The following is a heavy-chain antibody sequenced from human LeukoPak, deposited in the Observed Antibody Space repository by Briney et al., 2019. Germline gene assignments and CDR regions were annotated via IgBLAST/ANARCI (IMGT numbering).Heavy chain of an antibody. V-gene: IGHV3-49*04. Sequence: PGGSLRLSCKTSGFSFSDYAVSWVRQAPGKGLEWIGFIRNKANGGTTGYAASVKGRFTISRDDSKTIAHLQMSSLKTEDTAVYYCSRFYSSGWASGAFDIWGQGTMVTVSS. D-gene: IGHD3-22*01. CDR3: SRFYSSGWASGAFDI. CDR2: IRNKANGGTT. CDR1: GFSFSDYA. J-gene: IGHJ3*02.